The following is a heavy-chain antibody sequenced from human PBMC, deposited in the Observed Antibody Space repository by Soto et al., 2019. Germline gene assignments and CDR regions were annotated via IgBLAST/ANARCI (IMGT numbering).Heavy chain of an antibody. CDR3: AKSGRYCSGGSCYEVGYYYYGMDV. CDR1: GFTFSSYA. D-gene: IGHD2-15*01. CDR2: ISGSGGST. Sequence: GGSLRLSCAASGFTFSSYAMSWVRQAPGKGLEWVSAISGSGGSTYHADSVKGRFTISRDNSKNTLYLQMNSLRAEDTAVYYCAKSGRYCSGGSCYEVGYYYYGMDVWGQGTTVTVSS. J-gene: IGHJ6*02. V-gene: IGHV3-23*01.